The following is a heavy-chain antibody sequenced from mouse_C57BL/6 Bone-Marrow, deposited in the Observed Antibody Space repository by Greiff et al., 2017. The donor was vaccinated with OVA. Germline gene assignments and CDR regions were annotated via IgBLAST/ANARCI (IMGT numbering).Heavy chain of an antibody. CDR1: GFTFSSYG. D-gene: IGHD1-1*01. J-gene: IGHJ2*01. V-gene: IGHV5-6*01. Sequence: EVKLMESGGDLVKPGGSLKLSCAASGFTFSSYGMSWVRQTPDTRLEWVATISSGGSYTYYPDCVSGLFTISRDNAKNTLYLQKSSLKSEDTAMYYCASHYYGSRYYFDYWGQGTTLTVSS. CDR3: ASHYYGSRYYFDY. CDR2: ISSGGSYT.